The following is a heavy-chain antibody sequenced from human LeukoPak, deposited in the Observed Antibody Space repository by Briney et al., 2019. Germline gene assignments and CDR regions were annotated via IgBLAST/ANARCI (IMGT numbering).Heavy chain of an antibody. CDR3: ARETVAGSRFDP. Sequence: SQTLSLTCTVSGGSISSGSYYWSWIRQPAGKGLEWIGRIYTSGSTNYNPSLKSRVTISVDTSKNQFSLNLSSVTAADTAVYYCARETVAGSRFDPWGQGTLVTVFS. V-gene: IGHV4-61*02. CDR2: IYTSGST. D-gene: IGHD2-15*01. J-gene: IGHJ5*02. CDR1: GGSISSGSYY.